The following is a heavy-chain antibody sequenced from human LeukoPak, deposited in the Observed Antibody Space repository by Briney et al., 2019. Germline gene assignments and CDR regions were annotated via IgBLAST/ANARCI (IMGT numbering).Heavy chain of an antibody. Sequence: SETLSLTCAVSSGSISSSDWWSWVRQPPGTGLEWIGEIYQSGSANYNPSLKSRVTISIDKSKNQFSLKLTSATVADTAVYYCARNYCSAGRCYWYFDLWGRGTLVTVSS. V-gene: IGHV4-4*02. J-gene: IGHJ2*01. CDR2: IYQSGSA. CDR1: SGSISSSDW. CDR3: ARNYCSAGRCYWYFDL. D-gene: IGHD2-15*01.